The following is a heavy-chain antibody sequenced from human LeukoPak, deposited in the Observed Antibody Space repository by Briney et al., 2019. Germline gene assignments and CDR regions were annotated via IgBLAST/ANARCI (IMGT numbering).Heavy chain of an antibody. D-gene: IGHD6-13*01. Sequence: AASVKVPCKASGGTFSSYAISWVRQAPGQGLEWMGGIIPIFGTTNYAQKFQDRVTITADKSTSTAYMELSSLRSEDTAVYYCARVVGLTGYSSSWYSGYYYYMDVWGKGTTVTVSS. CDR1: GGTFSSYA. J-gene: IGHJ6*03. CDR2: IIPIFGTT. CDR3: ARVVGLTGYSSSWYSGYYYYMDV. V-gene: IGHV1-69*06.